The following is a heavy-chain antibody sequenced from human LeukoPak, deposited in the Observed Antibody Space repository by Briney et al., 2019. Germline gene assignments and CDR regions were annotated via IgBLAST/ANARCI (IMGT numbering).Heavy chain of an antibody. CDR1: GYTFSTYG. V-gene: IGHV1-18*01. D-gene: IGHD2-2*02. CDR3: ARRYCSSTSCYTNWFDP. CDR2: ISCYNGHT. J-gene: IGHJ5*02. Sequence: ASVKVSCKASGYTFSTYGISWVRQAPGQGLEWMGWISCYNGHTKYAQRLQGRVNMTTDTSTSTVYMELRSLRSDDTAVYYCARRYCSSTSCYTNWFDPWGQGTLVTVSS.